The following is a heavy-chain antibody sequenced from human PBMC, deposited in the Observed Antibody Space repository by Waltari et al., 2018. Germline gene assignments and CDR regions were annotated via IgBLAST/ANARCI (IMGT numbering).Heavy chain of an antibody. J-gene: IGHJ3*02. CDR1: GFTVSNNY. CDR2: IYSGGGT. Sequence: EVQLVESGGGLIQPGGSLRISCAASGFTVSNNYIPWVRQAPGKGLELVSVIYSGGGTYYADSVRGRFTISRDKVKNTVYLQMNSLRAEDTAVYYCGNIGAFDIWGQGTMVTVSS. D-gene: IGHD5-12*01. V-gene: IGHV3-53*01. CDR3: GNIGAFDI.